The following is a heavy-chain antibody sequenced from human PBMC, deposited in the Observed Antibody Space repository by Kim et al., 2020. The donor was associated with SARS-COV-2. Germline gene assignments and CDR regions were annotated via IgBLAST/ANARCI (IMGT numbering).Heavy chain of an antibody. V-gene: IGHV3-15*01. CDR2: IRSKPDGGTT. CDR3: TTERRSFDD. J-gene: IGHJ4*02. D-gene: IGHD6-6*01. CDR1: GFSFSNAW. Sequence: GGSLRLSCAASGFSFSNAWMSWVRQAPGKGLEWVGRIRSKPDGGTTDYAAPVKGRFTISRDDSKKTLYPQMNSLKTEDKAVYYCTTERRSFDDWGQGALV.